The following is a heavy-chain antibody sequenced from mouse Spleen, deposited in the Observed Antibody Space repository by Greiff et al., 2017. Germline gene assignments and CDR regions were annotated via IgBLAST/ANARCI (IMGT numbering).Heavy chain of an antibody. J-gene: IGHJ4*01. CDR1: GYTFTSYW. V-gene: IGHV1S41*01. CDR2: IAPGSGST. D-gene: IGHD1-1*01. CDR3: ARGASPGSSLGYAMDY. Sequence: DQVKPGASVKLSCKASGYTFTSYWINWIKQRPGQGLEWIGRIAPGSGSTYYNEMFKGKATLTVDTSSSTAYIQLSSLSSEDSAVYFCARGASPGSSLGYAMDYWGQGTSVTVSS.